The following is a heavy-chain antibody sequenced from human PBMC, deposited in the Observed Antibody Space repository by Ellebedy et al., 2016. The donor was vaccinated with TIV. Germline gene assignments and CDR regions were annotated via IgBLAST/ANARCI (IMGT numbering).Heavy chain of an antibody. CDR3: ALEGDYYGSGSRVY. CDR1: GGSINNGGYY. V-gene: IGHV4-61*08. J-gene: IGHJ4*02. D-gene: IGHD3-10*01. CDR2: IYYSGST. Sequence: SETLSLTCTVSGGSINNGGYYWSWIRQHPGKGLEWIGYIYYSGSTNYNPSLKSRVTISVDTSKNQFSLKLSSVTAADTAVYYCALEGDYYGSGSRVYWGQGTLVTVSS.